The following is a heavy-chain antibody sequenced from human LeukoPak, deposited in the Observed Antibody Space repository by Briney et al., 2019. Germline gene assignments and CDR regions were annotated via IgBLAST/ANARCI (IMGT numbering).Heavy chain of an antibody. CDR3: MRDPRNSGRFDS. CDR2: INWSGGNT. V-gene: IGHV3-20*04. J-gene: IGHJ4*02. CDR1: GFNFEDYG. Sequence: GGSLRLSCAASGFNFEDYGMSWVHQVPGKGPEWVAGINWSGGNTNYGDAVRGRFTISRDNDKKLLYPQMNSLRDEDTAVYYCMRDPRNSGRFDSWGQGTLVIVS. D-gene: IGHD3-10*01.